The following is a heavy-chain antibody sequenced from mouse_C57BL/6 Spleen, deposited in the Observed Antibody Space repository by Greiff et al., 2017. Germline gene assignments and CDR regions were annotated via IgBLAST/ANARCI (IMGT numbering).Heavy chain of an antibody. CDR3: ARPYNYGSSYYAMDY. CDR2: IYPSDSET. J-gene: IGHJ4*01. Sequence: QVQLQQPGAELVRPGSSVKLSCKASGYTFTSYWMDWVKQRPGQGLEWIGNIYPSDSETHYNQKFKDKATLTVDKSSSTAYMQLSSLTSEDSAVYYCARPYNYGSSYYAMDYWGQGTSVTVSS. D-gene: IGHD1-1*01. CDR1: GYTFTSYW. V-gene: IGHV1-61*01.